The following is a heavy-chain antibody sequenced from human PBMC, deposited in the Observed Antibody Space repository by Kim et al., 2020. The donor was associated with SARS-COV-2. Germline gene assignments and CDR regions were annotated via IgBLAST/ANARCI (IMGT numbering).Heavy chain of an antibody. CDR2: ISFSGST. CDR3: ARMDSSLAHFGLDV. Sequence: SETLSLTCTVSGGPISGYYWTWIRQPPGKGLEWIGYISFSGSTNYNPSLNSRVTISVDTSTSQFSLNLSSVTAADTAVYYCARMDSSLAHFGLDVWGQGTTVTVSS. V-gene: IGHV4-59*08. J-gene: IGHJ6*02. D-gene: IGHD5-18*01. CDR1: GGPISGYY.